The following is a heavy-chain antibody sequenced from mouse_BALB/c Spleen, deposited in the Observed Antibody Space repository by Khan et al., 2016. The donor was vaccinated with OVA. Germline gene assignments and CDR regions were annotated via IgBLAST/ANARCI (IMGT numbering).Heavy chain of an antibody. J-gene: IGHJ3*01. CDR3: ANHGSTSAWFAY. V-gene: IGHV1-7*01. Sequence: VQLQQSGAELAKPGASVKMSCKASGYTFTSYWMHWVKQRPGQGLEWIGYINPSTGYSEFNQKFKDKATLTADKSSSTAYMQLSSLTSDGSAVYYCANHGSTSAWFAYWGQGTLVTVSA. CDR2: INPSTGYS. D-gene: IGHD1-1*01. CDR1: GYTFTSYW.